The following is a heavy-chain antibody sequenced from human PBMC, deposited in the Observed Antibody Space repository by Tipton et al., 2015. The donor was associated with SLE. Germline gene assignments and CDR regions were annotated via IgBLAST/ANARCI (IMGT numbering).Heavy chain of an antibody. Sequence: TLSLTCTVSGASISSNHYYWGWIRQPPGKGLEWIGSFYYSGDTYYTPSLKSRVTISVDTSKSQFSLKLNSVTAADTAVYYCARLDYDTSYFDYWGQGTLVTVSS. CDR1: GASISSNHYY. CDR3: ARLDYDTSYFDY. J-gene: IGHJ4*02. V-gene: IGHV4-39*01. D-gene: IGHD3-16*01. CDR2: FYYSGDT.